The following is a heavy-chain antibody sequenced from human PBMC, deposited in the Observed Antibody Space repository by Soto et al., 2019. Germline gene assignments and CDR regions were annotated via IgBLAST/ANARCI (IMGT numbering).Heavy chain of an antibody. J-gene: IGHJ6*02. Sequence: SVKVSCKASGFNFGSSAIQWVRQARGHRLEWIGWIVVGTGNTNYAQKFQERVTITRDMSTSTAYMELSSLISEDTAVYYCARDQVRGLGRSGAEKLLWFGELFFTRIYGMDVWG. CDR3: ARDQVRGLGRSGAEKLLWFGELFFTRIYGMDV. CDR2: IVVGTGNT. CDR1: GFNFGSSA. V-gene: IGHV1-58*02. D-gene: IGHD3-10*01.